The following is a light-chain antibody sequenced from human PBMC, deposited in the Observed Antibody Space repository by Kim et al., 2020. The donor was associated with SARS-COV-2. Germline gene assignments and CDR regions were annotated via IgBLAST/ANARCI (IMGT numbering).Light chain of an antibody. Sequence: ASVGDTVTITCRASQDISSYLAWYQQKPGKAPKLLIYASSTLQSGVPSRFSGSGSGTDFTLTISRLQAEDFATYYCQQSSGYPISFGQGTRLAIK. V-gene: IGKV1-9*01. CDR1: QDISSY. CDR3: QQSSGYPIS. CDR2: ASS. J-gene: IGKJ5*01.